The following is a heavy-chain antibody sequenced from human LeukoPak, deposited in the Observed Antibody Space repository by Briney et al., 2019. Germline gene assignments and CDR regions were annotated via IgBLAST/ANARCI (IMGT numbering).Heavy chain of an antibody. Sequence: ASVKVSCKASGYTFTSYGISWVRQAPGQGLEWMGGISAYNGNTNYAQKLQGRVAMTTDTSTSTAYMELRSLRSDDTAVYYCARDRRELLASAYYYYGMDVWGQGTTVTVSS. V-gene: IGHV1-18*01. CDR3: ARDRRELLASAYYYYGMDV. CDR1: GYTFTSYG. CDR2: ISAYNGNT. J-gene: IGHJ6*02. D-gene: IGHD1-26*01.